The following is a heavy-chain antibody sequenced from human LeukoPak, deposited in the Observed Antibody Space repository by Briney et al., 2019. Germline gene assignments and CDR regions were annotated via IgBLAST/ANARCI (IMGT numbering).Heavy chain of an antibody. D-gene: IGHD1-1*01. J-gene: IGHJ4*02. CDR3: ATYRWYSDY. CDR1: GITFSNAW. V-gene: IGHV3-15*01. CDR2: IKSKSDGETT. Sequence: PGGSLRLSCAASGITFSNAWMSWVRQAPGKGLEWVGRIKSKSDGETTDYAAPVKGRFTISRDDSKNTLYLQMNSLKTEDTAMYHCATYRWYSDYWGQGVLVTVSS.